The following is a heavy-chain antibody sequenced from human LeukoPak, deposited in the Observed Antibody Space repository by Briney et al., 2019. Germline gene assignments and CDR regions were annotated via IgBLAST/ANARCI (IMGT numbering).Heavy chain of an antibody. CDR1: GESLSGYY. J-gene: IGHJ4*02. CDR2: VNQRGLT. V-gene: IGHV4-34*01. D-gene: IGHD3-16*02. CDR3: VRGAGHYDLPWGTFRPVYYDF. Sequence: PSETLSLTCAVFGESLSGYYWSWIRQTPGKGLEWIGDVNQRGLTNYNPSLQSRAAISGDTSKRLVSLSLTSVTAADSAIYYCVRGAGHYDLPWGTFRPVYYDFWGPGSLVTVSS.